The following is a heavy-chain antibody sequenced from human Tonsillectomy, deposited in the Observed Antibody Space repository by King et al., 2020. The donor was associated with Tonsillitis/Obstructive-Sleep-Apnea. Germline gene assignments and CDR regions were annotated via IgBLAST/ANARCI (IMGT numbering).Heavy chain of an antibody. CDR1: GFTFSSYA. D-gene: IGHD5-12*01. J-gene: IGHJ4*02. Sequence: VQLVESGGGLVQPGGSLRLSCAASGFTFSSYAMSWVRQAPGKGLEWVSAISGSGGSTYYADSVKGRFTISRDNSKNTLYLQMNSLRAEDTAVYYCAKGWEVYSGYDLPLDYWGQGTLVTVSS. V-gene: IGHV3-23*04. CDR3: AKGWEVYSGYDLPLDY. CDR2: ISGSGGST.